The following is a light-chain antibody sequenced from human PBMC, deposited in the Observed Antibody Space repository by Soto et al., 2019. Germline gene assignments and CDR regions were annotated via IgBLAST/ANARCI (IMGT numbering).Light chain of an antibody. V-gene: IGKV2-28*01. Sequence: EIVMTQSPLSLPVTPGESASITCRASQSLLHSNGYNYLDWYLQKPGQSPQLLMYLGSNRASGVPDRVSGSGSGTDFTLKISRVEPEDVGVYYCMQALQTPYTFGQGTKLEIK. CDR2: LGS. J-gene: IGKJ2*01. CDR1: QSLLHSNGYNY. CDR3: MQALQTPYT.